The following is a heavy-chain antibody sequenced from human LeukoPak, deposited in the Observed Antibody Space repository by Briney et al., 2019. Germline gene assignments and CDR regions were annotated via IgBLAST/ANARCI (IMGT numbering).Heavy chain of an antibody. CDR2: INPNSGGT. J-gene: IGHJ5*02. V-gene: IGHV1-2*02. CDR3: ARETLAGTGGHNWFDP. CDR1: GYTFTGYY. D-gene: IGHD6-19*01. Sequence: GASVKVSCKASGYTFTGYYMHWVRRAPGQGLGWMGWINPNSGGTNYAQKFQGRVTMTRDTSISTAYMELSRLRSDDTAVYYCARETLAGTGGHNWFDPWGQGTLVTVSS.